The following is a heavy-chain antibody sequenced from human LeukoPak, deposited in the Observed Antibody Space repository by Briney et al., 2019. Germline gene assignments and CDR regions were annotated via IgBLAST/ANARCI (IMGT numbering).Heavy chain of an antibody. D-gene: IGHD3-9*01. J-gene: IGHJ4*02. V-gene: IGHV1-3*01. CDR2: INAGNGNT. Sequence: GASVKVSCKASGYTFTSYAMHWVRQAPGQRLEWMGWINAGNGNTKYSQKFQGRVTITRDTSASTAYMELSSLRSEDTAVYYCARWALTGYHRALEYWGQGTLVTVSS. CDR3: ARWALTGYHRALEY. CDR1: GYTFTSYA.